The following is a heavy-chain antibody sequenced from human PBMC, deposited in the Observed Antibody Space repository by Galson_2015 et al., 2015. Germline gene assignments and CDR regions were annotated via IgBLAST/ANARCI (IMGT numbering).Heavy chain of an antibody. CDR2: ISSSSSYI. V-gene: IGHV3-21*01. Sequence: SLRLSCAASGFTFSSYSMNWVRQAPGKGLEWVSSISSSSSYIYYADSVKGRFTISRDNAKNSLYLQMNSLRAEDTAVYYCASPVVPAAISHRDYYYGMDVWGQGTTVTVSS. CDR1: GFTFSSYS. CDR3: ASPVVPAAISHRDYYYGMDV. D-gene: IGHD2-2*02. J-gene: IGHJ6*02.